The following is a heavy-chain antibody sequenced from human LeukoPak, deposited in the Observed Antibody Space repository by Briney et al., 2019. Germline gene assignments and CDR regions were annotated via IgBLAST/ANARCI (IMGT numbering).Heavy chain of an antibody. CDR3: AREGAIAAAGTYYYYMDV. V-gene: IGHV1-8*01. Sequence: ASVTVSCTASGYTFTSYDINWLRQATGQGLEWMGWMNPNSGNTGYAQKFQGRVTMTRNTSISTAYMELSSLRSEDTAVYYCAREGAIAAAGTYYYYMDVWGKGTTVTVSS. J-gene: IGHJ6*03. D-gene: IGHD6-13*01. CDR2: MNPNSGNT. CDR1: GYTFTSYD.